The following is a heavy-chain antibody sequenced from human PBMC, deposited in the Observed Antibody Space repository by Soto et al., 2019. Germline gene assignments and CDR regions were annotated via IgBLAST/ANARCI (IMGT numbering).Heavy chain of an antibody. CDR2: ISHTGTT. V-gene: IGHV4-4*02. J-gene: IGHJ5*02. D-gene: IGHD2-8*01. CDR3: ARLGDLYGVGPNNWFDP. CDR1: GDSISGSQW. Sequence: SETLSLTCAVSGDSISGSQWWSWVRLPPGKGLEWIGEISHTGTTNYNPSLKSRVTISVDTSKNQFSLKLNSVTAADTAVYYCARLGDLYGVGPNNWFDPWGQGTLVTVSS.